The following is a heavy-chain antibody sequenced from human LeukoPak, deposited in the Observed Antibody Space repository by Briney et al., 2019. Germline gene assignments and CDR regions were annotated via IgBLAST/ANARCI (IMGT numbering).Heavy chain of an antibody. D-gene: IGHD5-18*01. CDR1: GFTFSSYG. J-gene: IGHJ4*02. CDR2: IRYDGSNK. Sequence: GGSLRLSCAASGFTFSSYGMHWVRQAPGKGLEWVAFIRYDGSNKYYADSVKGRFTISRDNSKNTLYLQMNSLRAEDTAVYYCAKDWRKNTAIGYGYFDYWGQGTLVTVPS. V-gene: IGHV3-30*02. CDR3: AKDWRKNTAIGYGYFDY.